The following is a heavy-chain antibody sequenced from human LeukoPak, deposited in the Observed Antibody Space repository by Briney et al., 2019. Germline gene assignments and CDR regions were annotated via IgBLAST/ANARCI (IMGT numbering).Heavy chain of an antibody. V-gene: IGHV4-59*12. CDR2: IHYSGST. CDR1: GGSISSYY. J-gene: IGHJ4*02. D-gene: IGHD1-1*01. CDR3: ARDRGTWNDDGFDY. Sequence: SETLSLTCTVSGGSISSYYWSWIRQPPGKRLEWIGYIHYSGSTNYNPSLRGRVTISLDMSKNQFSLKLSSVTAADTAVYYCARDRGTWNDDGFDYWGQGTLVTVSS.